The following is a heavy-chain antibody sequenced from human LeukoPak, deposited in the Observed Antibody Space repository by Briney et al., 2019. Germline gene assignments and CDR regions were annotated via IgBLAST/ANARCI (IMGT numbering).Heavy chain of an antibody. CDR2: INHSGST. Sequence: SETLSLTCAVYGGSFSGYYWSWIRQPPGKGLEWIGEINHSGSTNYNPSLKSRVTISVDTSKNQFSLKLSSVTAADTAVYYCARAGYSYGELVDYWGQGTLVTVSS. D-gene: IGHD5-18*01. V-gene: IGHV4-34*01. J-gene: IGHJ4*02. CDR1: GGSFSGYY. CDR3: ARAGYSYGELVDY.